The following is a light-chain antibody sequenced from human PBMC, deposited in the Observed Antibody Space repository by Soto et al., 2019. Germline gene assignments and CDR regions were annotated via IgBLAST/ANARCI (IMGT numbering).Light chain of an antibody. J-gene: IGLJ1*01. CDR2: DVS. CDR3: SSYTSSSTPLYV. Sequence: QSALTQPASVSGSPGQSITISCTGTSSDVGGYNYVSWYQQHPGKAPKLMIYDVSNRPSGVSNRFSGSKSGNTASLTISGLQAEDEADYYCSSYTSSSTPLYVFGTGPKLTVL. CDR1: SSDVGGYNY. V-gene: IGLV2-14*01.